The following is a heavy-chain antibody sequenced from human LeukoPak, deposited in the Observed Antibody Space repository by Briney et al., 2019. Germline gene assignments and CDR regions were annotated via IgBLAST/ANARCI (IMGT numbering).Heavy chain of an antibody. J-gene: IGHJ4*02. V-gene: IGHV4-34*01. D-gene: IGHD4-17*01. CDR2: INHSGST. CDR1: GGPFSGYY. CDR3: AREGDYGDYAVRG. Sequence: KPSETLSLTCAVYGGPFSGYYWSWIRQPPGKGLEWIGEINHSGSTNYNPSLKSRVTISVDTSKNQFSLKLSSVTAADTAVYYCAREGDYGDYAVRGWGQGTLVTVSS.